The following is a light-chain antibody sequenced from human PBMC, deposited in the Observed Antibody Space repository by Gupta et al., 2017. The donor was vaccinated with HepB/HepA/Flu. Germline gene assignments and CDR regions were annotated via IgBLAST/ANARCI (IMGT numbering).Light chain of an antibody. CDR1: RPNIGAHYD. Sequence: QSVLTPPLSLSGAPGRRVTISCTGSRPNIGAHYDVNWYQHLPGTASKLLIYANSNRPSGVPDRFSGSKSGTSASLAITGLQAEDEAHYYCKSFDNSLTAVVFGGGTKLTVL. CDR2: ANS. CDR3: KSFDNSLTAVV. J-gene: IGLJ2*01. V-gene: IGLV1-40*01.